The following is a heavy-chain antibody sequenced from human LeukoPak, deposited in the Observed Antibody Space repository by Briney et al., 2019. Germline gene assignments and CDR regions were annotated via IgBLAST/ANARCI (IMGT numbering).Heavy chain of an antibody. J-gene: IGHJ4*02. D-gene: IGHD6-25*01. CDR1: GGSISSYY. CDR3: ARVVAAGADY. Sequence: NPSETLSLTCTVSGGSISSYYWSWIRQPPGKGLEWIGYVYYSGSTNYNPSLKSRVTISVDTSKNQFSLKLSSVTAADTAVYYCARVVAAGADYWGQGTLVTVSS. V-gene: IGHV4-59*08. CDR2: VYYSGST.